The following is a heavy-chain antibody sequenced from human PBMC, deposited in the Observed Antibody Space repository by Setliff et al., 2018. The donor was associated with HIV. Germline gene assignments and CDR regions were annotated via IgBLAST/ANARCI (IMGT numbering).Heavy chain of an antibody. V-gene: IGHV1-18*01. D-gene: IGHD1-26*01. J-gene: IGHJ3*02. CDR3: ARASGGNSVEDGFDI. CDR2: VNTNNDKT. CDR1: GYTFTNFG. Sequence: GASVKVSCKASGYTFTNFGITWVRQVPGQGLEWMGWVNTNNDKTNYAQKFQGRVTMTTDRSTKTAYLDLGSLKSDDTAVYYCARASGGNSVEDGFDIWGQGTMVT.